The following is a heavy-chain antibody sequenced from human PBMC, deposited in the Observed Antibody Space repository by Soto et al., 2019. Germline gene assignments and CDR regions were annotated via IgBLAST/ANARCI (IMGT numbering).Heavy chain of an antibody. CDR1: GFTFSSYA. J-gene: IGHJ6*02. CDR2: ISGSGGST. CDR3: TKKSGSIVGVSDV. Sequence: GGSLRLSCAASGFTFSSYAMRWVRQAPVKGLEWVSAISGSGGSTYYADSVKGRFTISRDNSKNTLYLQMNSLRAEDTAVYYCTKKSGSIVGVSDVWGQGTTVTVSS. V-gene: IGHV3-23*01. D-gene: IGHD3-10*01.